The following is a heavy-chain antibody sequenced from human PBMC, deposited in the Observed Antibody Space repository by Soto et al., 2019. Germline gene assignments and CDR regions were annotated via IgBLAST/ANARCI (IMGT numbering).Heavy chain of an antibody. CDR2: ISYDGSNT. CDR3: ANRGGGDADLPHFGY. Sequence: QVQVVESGGGVVQPGRSLRLSCAASGFTFSSYGMHWVRQAPGKGLEWVALISYDGSNTYYADSVKGRFTISRDNSKNTLYLQLNSLKAEDTAVYYCANRGGGDADLPHFGYWGQGTLVTVSS. D-gene: IGHD2-21*02. CDR1: GFTFSSYG. V-gene: IGHV3-30*18. J-gene: IGHJ4*02.